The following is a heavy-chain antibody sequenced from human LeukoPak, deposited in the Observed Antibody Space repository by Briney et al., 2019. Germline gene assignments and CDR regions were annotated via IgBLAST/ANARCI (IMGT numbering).Heavy chain of an antibody. CDR2: IYPGDSDT. J-gene: IGHJ4*02. D-gene: IGHD6-13*01. CDR3: ARLPEGYGAYFDY. V-gene: IGHV5-51*01. Sequence: GEALKISCKGSGYSLASYWIGWVRQMPGKGLEWMGIIYPGDSDTRYSPSFQGQVTISADKSISTAYLQWSSLKASDTAMYYCARLPEGYGAYFDYWGQGTLVTVSS. CDR1: GYSLASYW.